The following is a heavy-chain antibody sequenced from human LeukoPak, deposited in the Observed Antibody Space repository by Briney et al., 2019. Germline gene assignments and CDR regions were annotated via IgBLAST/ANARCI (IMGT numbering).Heavy chain of an antibody. V-gene: IGHV4-39*02. D-gene: IGHD3-16*01. CDR2: IYYSGST. CDR3: ARDLGTYGYIDS. CDR1: GGSISSSSYY. J-gene: IGHJ4*02. Sequence: SETLSLTCTVSGGSISSSSYYWGWIRQPPGKGLEWIGSIYYSGSTYYNPSLKSRVTISVDTSKNQFSLKLSSVTAADTAVYYCARDLGTYGYIDSWGQGTLVTVSS.